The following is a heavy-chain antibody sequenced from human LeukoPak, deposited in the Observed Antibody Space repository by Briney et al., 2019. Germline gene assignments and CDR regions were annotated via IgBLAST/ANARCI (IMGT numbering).Heavy chain of an antibody. CDR3: AKGYSSSWYWYYYGMDV. V-gene: IGHV3-23*01. Sequence: PGGSLRLSCAASGFTFSSYAMSWVRQAPGKGLEWVSAISRSGGSTYYADSVKGRFTISRDNSKNTLYLQMNSLRAEDTAVYYCAKGYSSSWYWYYYGMDVWGQGTTVTVSS. CDR1: GFTFSSYA. CDR2: ISRSGGST. J-gene: IGHJ6*02. D-gene: IGHD6-13*01.